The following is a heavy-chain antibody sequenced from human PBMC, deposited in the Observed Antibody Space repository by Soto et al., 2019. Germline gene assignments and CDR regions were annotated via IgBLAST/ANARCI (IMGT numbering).Heavy chain of an antibody. CDR1: GGTFSSYA. CDR3: ARRSGPYYYDSSGYLGY. J-gene: IGHJ4*02. Sequence: SVKVSCTASGGTFSSYAISWVRQAPGQGLEWMGGIIPIFGTANYAQKFQGRVTITADESTSTAYMELSSLRSEDTAVYYCARRSGPYYYDSSGYLGYWGQGTLVTVSS. V-gene: IGHV1-69*13. D-gene: IGHD3-22*01. CDR2: IIPIFGTA.